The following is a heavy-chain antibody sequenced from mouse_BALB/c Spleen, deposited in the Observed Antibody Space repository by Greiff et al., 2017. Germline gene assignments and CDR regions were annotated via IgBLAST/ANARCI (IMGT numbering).Heavy chain of an antibody. CDR2: INPYNDGT. CDR3: ARGGGYYGSSLYYFDY. V-gene: IGHV1-14*01. D-gene: IGHD1-1*01. Sequence: VQLKQSGPELVKPGASVKMSCKASGYTFTSYVMHWVKQKPGQGLEWIGYINPYNDGTKYNEKFKGKATLTSDKSSSTAYMELSSLTSEDSAVYYCARGGGYYGSSLYYFDYWGQGTTLTVSS. CDR1: GYTFTSYV. J-gene: IGHJ2*01.